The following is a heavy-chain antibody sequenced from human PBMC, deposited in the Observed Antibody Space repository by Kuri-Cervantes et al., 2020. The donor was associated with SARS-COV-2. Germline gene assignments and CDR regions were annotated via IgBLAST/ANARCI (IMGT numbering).Heavy chain of an antibody. J-gene: IGHJ1*01. CDR2: IYYSGST. Sequence: GSLRLSCTVSGGSISSSSYYWGWIRKPPGKGLEWIGSIYYSGSTYYNPSLKSRVTISVDTSKNQFSLKLSSVTAADTAVYYCAKGPEYFQHWGQGTLVTVSS. V-gene: IGHV4-39*01. CDR1: GGSISSSSYY. CDR3: AKGPEYFQH.